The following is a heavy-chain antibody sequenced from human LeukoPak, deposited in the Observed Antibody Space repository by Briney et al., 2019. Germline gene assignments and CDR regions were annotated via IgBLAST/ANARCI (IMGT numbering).Heavy chain of an antibody. Sequence: SQTLSLICSVSGASITSGKSYWSWIRQPAGKRPEFVGRMYSSGTTNYNPSLRSRVTISVDTSKNLFTLNLTSVTAADTAVYYCARDEGRHGFDDWGPGTLVTVSS. V-gene: IGHV4-61*02. CDR3: ARDEGRHGFDD. J-gene: IGHJ4*02. CDR2: MYSSGTT. CDR1: GASITSGKSY. D-gene: IGHD3-10*01.